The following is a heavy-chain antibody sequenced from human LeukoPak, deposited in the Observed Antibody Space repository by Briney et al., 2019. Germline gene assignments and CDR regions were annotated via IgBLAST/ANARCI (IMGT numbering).Heavy chain of an antibody. D-gene: IGHD5-24*01. Sequence: PGGSLRLSCAAPGFTVSSNYMSWVRQALGKGLEWASDIYSGGSTYYADSVKGRFTISRDNSKNTLYLQMNSLRAEDTAVYDCARDRDGYPGPLDYWGQGTLVTVSS. CDR1: GFTVSSNY. CDR3: ARDRDGYPGPLDY. J-gene: IGHJ4*02. V-gene: IGHV3-66*01. CDR2: IYSGGST.